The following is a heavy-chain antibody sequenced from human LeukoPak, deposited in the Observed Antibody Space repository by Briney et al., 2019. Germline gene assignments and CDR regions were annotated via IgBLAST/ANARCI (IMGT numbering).Heavy chain of an antibody. J-gene: IGHJ4*02. V-gene: IGHV4-61*02. CDR3: ASESYGDSFDY. CDR1: GGSISSGSYY. Sequence: SQTLSLTXTVSGGSISSGSYYWSWIRQPAGKGLEWIGRIYTSGSTNYNPSLKSRVTISVDTSKNQFSLKLSSVTAADTAVYYCASESYGDSFDYWGQGTLVTVSS. D-gene: IGHD4-17*01. CDR2: IYTSGST.